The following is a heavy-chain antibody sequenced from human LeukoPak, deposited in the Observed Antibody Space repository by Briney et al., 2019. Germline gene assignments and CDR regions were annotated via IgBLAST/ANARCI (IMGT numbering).Heavy chain of an antibody. J-gene: IGHJ5*02. V-gene: IGHV3-64*01. D-gene: IGHD3-3*01. CDR2: ISSNGGST. CDR1: GFTFSSYA. CDR3: ARGREWANWFDP. Sequence: GGSLRLSCAASGFTFSSYAMHWVRQAPGKGLEYVSAISSNGGSTYYANSVKGRFTISRDNSKNTPYLQMGSLRAEDMAVYYCARGREWANWFDPWGQGTLVTVSS.